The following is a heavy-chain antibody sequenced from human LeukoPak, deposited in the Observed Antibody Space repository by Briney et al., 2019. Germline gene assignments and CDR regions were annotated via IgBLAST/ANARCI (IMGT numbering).Heavy chain of an antibody. CDR1: GFTFSSYA. D-gene: IGHD3-16*02. V-gene: IGHV3-23*01. J-gene: IGHJ4*02. Sequence: QAGGSLRLSCAASGFTFSSYAMSWVRQAPGKGLEWVSAISGSGGSTYYADSVKGRFTISRDNAKNSLYLQMNSLRAEDTAVYYCARERRGDYVWGSYRYTGFFDYWGQGTLVTVSS. CDR2: ISGSGGST. CDR3: ARERRGDYVWGSYRYTGFFDY.